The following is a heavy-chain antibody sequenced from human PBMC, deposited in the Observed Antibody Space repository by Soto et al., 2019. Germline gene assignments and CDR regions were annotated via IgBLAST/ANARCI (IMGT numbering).Heavy chain of an antibody. V-gene: IGHV3-23*01. CDR2: ISGSGGST. Sequence: EVQLLESGGGLVQPGGSLRLSCAASGFTFSSYAMSWVRQAPGKGLEWVSAISGSGGSTYYADSVKGRFTISRDNSKNTLYLQMNSLRAEDTAVYYCAKGRGYCSGGSCYPLDSWGQGTLVTVSS. D-gene: IGHD2-15*01. CDR1: GFTFSSYA. CDR3: AKGRGYCSGGSCYPLDS. J-gene: IGHJ5*01.